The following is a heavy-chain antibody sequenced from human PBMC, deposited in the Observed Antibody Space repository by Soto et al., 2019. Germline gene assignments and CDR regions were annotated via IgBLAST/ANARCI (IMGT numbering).Heavy chain of an antibody. J-gene: IGHJ4*02. Sequence: WESLKISCKGFDYTFASYWIGWFRQMPGKGLEWMGIINPGDSDVRYSPPFEGQVTISADKSINTAYLHLLNLKASDTAIYYCTKGATSPFGSWGQGTRVTVSS. CDR3: TKGATSPFGS. V-gene: IGHV5-51*01. CDR1: DYTFASYW. D-gene: IGHD3-16*01. CDR2: INPGDSDV.